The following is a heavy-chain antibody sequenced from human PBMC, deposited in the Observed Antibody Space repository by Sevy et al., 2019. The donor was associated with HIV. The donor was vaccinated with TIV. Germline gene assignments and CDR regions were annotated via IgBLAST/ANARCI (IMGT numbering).Heavy chain of an antibody. D-gene: IGHD6-13*01. CDR3: ARDSGSSNTGFDY. CDR1: GYSVSSNSAA. J-gene: IGHJ4*02. Sequence: SQSLSLTCAISGYSVSSNSAAWNWIRQSPSRGLEWLGSTYYRSKWYNDYAVSVKSRITINPDTSKNQFSLQLNSVTPEDTAVYYCARDSGSSNTGFDYWGQGTLVTVSS. CDR2: TYYRSKWYN. V-gene: IGHV6-1*01.